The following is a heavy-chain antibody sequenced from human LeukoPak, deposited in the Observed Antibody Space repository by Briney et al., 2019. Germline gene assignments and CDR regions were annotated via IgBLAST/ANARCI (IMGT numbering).Heavy chain of an antibody. Sequence: GASVKVSCKASGFTFTRSTMQWVRQARGQRLEWIGWIVVGSGDTNYAQKFQERITFTRDMSTSTAYMELSSLRSEDTAAYYCAAVSPMYYDSSGYSDYWGQGTLVTVSS. J-gene: IGHJ4*02. CDR2: IVVGSGDT. D-gene: IGHD3-22*01. CDR3: AAVSPMYYDSSGYSDY. V-gene: IGHV1-58*02. CDR1: GFTFTRST.